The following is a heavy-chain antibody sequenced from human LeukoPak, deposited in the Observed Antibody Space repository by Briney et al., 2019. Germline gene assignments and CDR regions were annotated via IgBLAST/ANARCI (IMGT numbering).Heavy chain of an antibody. D-gene: IGHD3-22*01. J-gene: IGHJ3*02. CDR3: ASNYYDSSGYWDAFDI. CDR2: IYYSGST. CDR1: GGSISSYY. V-gene: IGHV4-59*01. Sequence: TSETLSLTCTVSGGSISSYYLSWIRQPPGKGLEWIGYIYYSGSTNYNPSLKSRVTISVDTSKNQFSLKLSSVTAADTAVYYCASNYYDSSGYWDAFDIWGQGTMVTVSS.